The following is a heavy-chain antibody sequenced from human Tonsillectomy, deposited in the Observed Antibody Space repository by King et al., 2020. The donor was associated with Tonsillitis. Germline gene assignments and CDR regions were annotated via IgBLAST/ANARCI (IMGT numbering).Heavy chain of an antibody. CDR3: ARLPESSLPD. CDR2: IYYSGST. J-gene: IGHJ4*02. D-gene: IGHD6-19*01. Sequence: QLQESGPGLVKPSETLSLTCTVSGGSISSYYWSWIRQPPGKGLEWIGYIYYSGSTNYNPSLKSRVTISVDTSKNQFSLKLSSVTAADTAVYYCARLPESSLPDWGQGTLVTVSS. V-gene: IGHV4-59*01. CDR1: GGSISSYY.